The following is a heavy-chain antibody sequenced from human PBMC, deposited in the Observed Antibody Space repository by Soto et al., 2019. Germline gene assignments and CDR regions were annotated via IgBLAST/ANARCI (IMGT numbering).Heavy chain of an antibody. Sequence: QVQLVQSGAEVKKPGASVKVSCKASGYTFTSYAMHWVRQAPGQRLEWMGWINAGNGNTKYSQKFQGRVTITRDTSASTAYMELSSLRSEDTAVYYCARGGGMEAAAVYYYYYGMDVWGQGTTVTVSS. CDR3: ARGGGMEAAAVYYYYYGMDV. CDR2: INAGNGNT. V-gene: IGHV1-3*01. J-gene: IGHJ6*02. D-gene: IGHD6-13*01. CDR1: GYTFTSYA.